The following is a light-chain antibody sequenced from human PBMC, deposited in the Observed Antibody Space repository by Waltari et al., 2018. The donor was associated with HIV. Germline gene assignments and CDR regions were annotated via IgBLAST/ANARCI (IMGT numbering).Light chain of an antibody. J-gene: IGLJ1*01. CDR1: SSDVGGSNS. CDR3: CSYAGSSTYV. Sequence: QSALTQPRSVSGSPGQSVTISCTGTSSDVGGSNSVSWYQQHPGKAPKLMIYDVSKRPSGVPDRFSGSKSGNTASLTISGLQAEDEADYYCCSYAGSSTYVFGTGTKVTVL. CDR2: DVS. V-gene: IGLV2-11*01.